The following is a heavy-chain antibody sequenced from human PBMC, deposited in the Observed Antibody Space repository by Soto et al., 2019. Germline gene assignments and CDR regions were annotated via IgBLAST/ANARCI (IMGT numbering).Heavy chain of an antibody. V-gene: IGHV3-30-3*01. CDR2: ISYDGSNK. CDR1: GFTFSSYA. Sequence: PGGSLRLSCAASGFTFSSYAMHWVRQAPGKGLEWVAVISYDGSNKYYADSVKGRFTISRDNSKNTLYLQMNSLRAEDTAVYYCARGAGYSSGWYDGYYYYGMDVWGQGTTVTVSS. CDR3: ARGAGYSSGWYDGYYYYGMDV. D-gene: IGHD6-19*01. J-gene: IGHJ6*02.